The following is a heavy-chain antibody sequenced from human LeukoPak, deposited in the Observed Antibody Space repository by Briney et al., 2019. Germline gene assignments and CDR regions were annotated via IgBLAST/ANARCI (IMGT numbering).Heavy chain of an antibody. CDR2: IYWNDDK. J-gene: IGHJ3*02. Sequence: SGPTLVNPTQTLTLTCTFSGFSLSTSGVGVGWIRQPPGKALEWLALIYWNDDKRYSPSLKSRLTITKDTSKNQVILTMTNMDPVDTATYYCAHPYCSSTSCYSDDAFDIWGQGTMVTVSS. D-gene: IGHD2-2*01. CDR1: GFSLSTSGVG. V-gene: IGHV2-5*01. CDR3: AHPYCSSTSCYSDDAFDI.